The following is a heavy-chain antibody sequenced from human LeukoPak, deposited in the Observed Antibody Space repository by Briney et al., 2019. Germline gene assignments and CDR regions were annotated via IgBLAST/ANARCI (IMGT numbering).Heavy chain of an antibody. V-gene: IGHV3-15*01. CDR3: TTGGITMIVVVTLDYYFDY. CDR1: GFTFSNAW. CDR2: IKSKTDDGTT. D-gene: IGHD3-22*01. Sequence: GGSLRLSCAASGFTFSNAWMSWVRQAPGKGLEWVGRIKSKTDDGTTDYAAPVKGRFTISRDDSKNTLYLQMNSLKTKDTAVYYCTTGGITMIVVVTLDYYFDYWGQGTLVTVSS. J-gene: IGHJ4*02.